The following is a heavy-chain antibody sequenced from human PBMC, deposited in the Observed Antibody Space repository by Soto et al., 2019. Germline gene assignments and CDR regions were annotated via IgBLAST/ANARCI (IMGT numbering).Heavy chain of an antibody. D-gene: IGHD2-2*01. CDR2: ISGSGGST. CDR3: AKDGDIVVVPAAIHAFDI. J-gene: IGHJ3*02. CDR1: GFTFSSYA. V-gene: IGHV3-23*01. Sequence: PGGSLRLSCAASGFTFSSYAMSWVRQAPGKRLEWVSAISGSGGSTYYADSVKGRFTISRDNSKNTLYLQMNSLRAEDTAVYYCAKDGDIVVVPAAIHAFDIWGQGTMVTVSS.